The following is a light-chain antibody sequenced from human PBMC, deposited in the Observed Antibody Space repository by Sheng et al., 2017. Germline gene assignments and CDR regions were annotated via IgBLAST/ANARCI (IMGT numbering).Light chain of an antibody. V-gene: IGKV1-NL1*01. J-gene: IGKJ4*01. CDR3: QQYVTYPLT. CDR1: QGISNS. Sequence: DIQMTQSPSSLSASVGDRYTITCRASQGISNSLAWYQQKPGKAPKLLLYGVSRLASGVPPRFSGSGSGTDYTLTINSLQPEDFATYFCQQYVTYPLTFGGGTKVEIK. CDR2: GVS.